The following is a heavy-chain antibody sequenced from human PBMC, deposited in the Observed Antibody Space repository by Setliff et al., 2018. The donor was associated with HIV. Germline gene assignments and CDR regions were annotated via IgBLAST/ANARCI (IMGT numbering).Heavy chain of an antibody. CDR2: INAYNGNT. D-gene: IGHD2-15*01. Sequence: ASVKVSCKASGYTFASYGISWVRQAPGQGLEWMGRINAYNGNTDYAQKFQGRVTITRNTSISTAYMELSSLRSEDTAVYYCARDSRDIVVVVAPEPEPYYYYGMDVWGEGTTVTVSS. CDR3: ARDSRDIVVVVAPEPEPYYYYGMDV. V-gene: IGHV1-8*03. CDR1: GYTFASYG. J-gene: IGHJ6*04.